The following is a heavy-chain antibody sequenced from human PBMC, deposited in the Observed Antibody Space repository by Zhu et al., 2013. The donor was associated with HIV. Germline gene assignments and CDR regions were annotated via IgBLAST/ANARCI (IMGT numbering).Heavy chain of an antibody. Sequence: QVQLVQSGDEVKKPGSSVKVSCKTSGGTVTSYAISWVRQAPGQGLEWMGGVIPLFGMTKYLPKFQDRVTITADKSTTTAYMELKNLTSEDTAVYYCARKTGTTGWYFDLWGRGTL. D-gene: IGHD3-10*01. J-gene: IGHJ2*01. CDR1: GGTVTSYA. CDR2: VIPLFGMT. V-gene: IGHV1-69*17. CDR3: ARKTGTTGWYFDL.